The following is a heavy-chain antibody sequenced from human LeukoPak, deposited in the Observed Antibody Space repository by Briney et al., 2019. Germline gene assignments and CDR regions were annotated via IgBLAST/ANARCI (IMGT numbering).Heavy chain of an antibody. Sequence: PGGSLRLSCAASGFTFSSYSMNWVRQAPGKGLEWVSSISSSSYIYYADSVKGRFTISRDNAKNSLYLQMNSLRAEDTAVYYCARVWQDYSGVDYWGQGTLVTVSS. CDR3: ARVWQDYSGVDY. V-gene: IGHV3-21*01. J-gene: IGHJ4*02. CDR2: ISSSSYI. CDR1: GFTFSSYS. D-gene: IGHD2-21*01.